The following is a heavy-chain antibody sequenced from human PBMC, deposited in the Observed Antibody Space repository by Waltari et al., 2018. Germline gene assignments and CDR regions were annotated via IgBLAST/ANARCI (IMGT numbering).Heavy chain of an antibody. CDR3: AKDRASISSLDYFYYYYMDV. J-gene: IGHJ6*03. Sequence: QVQLVESGGGVVQPGGSLRRSCAGSGFTFSSYGMPWVRQAPGKGREWVAFIRFDGSHTYYADSVKGRFTISRDNSKNTLYLQMNSLRAEDTAVYFCAKDRASISSLDYFYYYYMDVWGKGTMVTVSS. V-gene: IGHV3-30*02. CDR2: IRFDGSHT. D-gene: IGHD6-6*01. CDR1: GFTFSSYG.